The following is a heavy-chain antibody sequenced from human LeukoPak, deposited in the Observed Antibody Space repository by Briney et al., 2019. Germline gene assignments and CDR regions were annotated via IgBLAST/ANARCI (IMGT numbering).Heavy chain of an antibody. J-gene: IGHJ4*02. Sequence: SETLSLTCTVSGGSISSSSYYWGWIRQPPGKGLEWIGSIYYSGSTYYNPSLKSRVTISVDTSKNQFSLKLSSVTAADTAVYYCARLDVSSGYYDYWGQGTLVTVSS. CDR3: ARLDVSSGYYDY. CDR2: IYYSGST. V-gene: IGHV4-39*07. CDR1: GGSISSSSYY. D-gene: IGHD3-22*01.